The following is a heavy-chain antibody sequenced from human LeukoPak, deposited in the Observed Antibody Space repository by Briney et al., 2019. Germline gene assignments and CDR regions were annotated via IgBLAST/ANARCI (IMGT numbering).Heavy chain of an antibody. CDR1: GGSISSYY. J-gene: IGHJ4*02. CDR2: IYYNGDT. D-gene: IGHD6-19*01. V-gene: IGHV4-59*01. CDR3: AAESERWLVRS. Sequence: SETLSLTRTVSGGSISSYYWSWIRQPPGKGLEWIGYIYYNGDTNYNPSLKSRVTISIDTSKNQFSLKVSSVTAADTAVYYCAAESERWLVRSWGQGTLVTVSS.